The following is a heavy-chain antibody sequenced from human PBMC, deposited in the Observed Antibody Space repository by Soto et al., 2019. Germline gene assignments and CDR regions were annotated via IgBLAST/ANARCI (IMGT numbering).Heavy chain of an antibody. CDR2: MNPNSGNT. Sequence: GASVKVSCKASGYTFTSYDINWVRQATGQGLEWMGWMNPNSGNTGYAQKFQGRVTMTRNASITTAYMELSSLRSEDTAIYYCARAHRIAVREVEVIVKYYMDVWGKGTTVTSP. D-gene: IGHD6-6*01. J-gene: IGHJ6*03. V-gene: IGHV1-8*01. CDR3: ARAHRIAVREVEVIVKYYMDV. CDR1: GYTFTSYD.